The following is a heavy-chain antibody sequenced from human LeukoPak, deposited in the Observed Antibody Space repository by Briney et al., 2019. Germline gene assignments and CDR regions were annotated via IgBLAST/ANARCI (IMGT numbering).Heavy chain of an antibody. CDR1: GYTFTSYD. D-gene: IGHD1-7*01. J-gene: IGHJ5*02. CDR2: VNPNSGNT. V-gene: IGHV1-8*01. Sequence: ASVKVSCKASGYTFTSYDINWVRQATGQGLEWMGWVNPNSGNTGYAQKFQGRVTMTRNTSISTAYMELSSLRSEDTAVYYCARVAGTHPWFDPWGQGTLVTVSS. CDR3: ARVAGTHPWFDP.